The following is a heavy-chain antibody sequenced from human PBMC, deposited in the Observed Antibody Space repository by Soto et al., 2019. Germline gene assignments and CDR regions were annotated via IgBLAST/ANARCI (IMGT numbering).Heavy chain of an antibody. CDR1: GYTLTELS. V-gene: IGHV1-24*01. CDR2: FDPEDGGT. Sequence: ASVKVSCKVSGYTLTELSMHWVRQAPGKGLEWMGGFDPEDGGTIYAQKFQGRVTMTEDTSTDTAYMELSSLRSEDTAVYYCATGALYSGYDLFSPADYWGQGTLVTVSS. D-gene: IGHD5-12*01. J-gene: IGHJ4*02. CDR3: ATGALYSGYDLFSPADY.